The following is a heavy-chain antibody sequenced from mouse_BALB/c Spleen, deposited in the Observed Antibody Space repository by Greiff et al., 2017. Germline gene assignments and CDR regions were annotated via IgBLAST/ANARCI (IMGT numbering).Heavy chain of an antibody. V-gene: IGHV1-9*01. D-gene: IGHD6-5*01. CDR1: GYTFSSYW. J-gene: IGHJ2*01. CDR3: ARKRGSYPYYFDY. CDR2: ILPGSGST. Sequence: QVQLQQSGAELMKPGASVKISCKATGYTFSSYWIEWVKQRPGHGLEWIGEILPGSGSTNYNEKFKGKATFTADTSSNTAYMQLSSLTSEDSAVYYCARKRGSYPYYFDYWGQGTTLTVSS.